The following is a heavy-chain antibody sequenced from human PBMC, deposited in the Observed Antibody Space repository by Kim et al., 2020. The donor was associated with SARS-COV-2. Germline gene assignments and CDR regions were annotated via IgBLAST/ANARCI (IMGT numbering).Heavy chain of an antibody. CDR3: AKGALYNWSDGGWFDP. V-gene: IGHV3-30*02. Sequence: YVKGRFTISRDKSTNTLYLQMNSLRAENTAVYYCAKGALYNWSDGGWFDPWGQGTLVTVSS. J-gene: IGHJ5*02. D-gene: IGHD1-20*01.